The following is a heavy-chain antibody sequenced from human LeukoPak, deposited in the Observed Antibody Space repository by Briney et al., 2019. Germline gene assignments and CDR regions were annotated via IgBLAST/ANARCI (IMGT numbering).Heavy chain of an antibody. CDR3: ARDHGPEMATIPGY. CDR2: INPNSGGT. CDR1: GYTFTGYY. Sequence: GASVKLSCKASGYTFTGYYMHWVRQAPGQGLEWMGWINPNSGGTNYAQKFQGRVTMTRDTSISTAYMELSRLRSDDTAVYYCARDHGPEMATIPGYWGQGTLVTVSS. D-gene: IGHD5-24*01. V-gene: IGHV1-2*02. J-gene: IGHJ4*02.